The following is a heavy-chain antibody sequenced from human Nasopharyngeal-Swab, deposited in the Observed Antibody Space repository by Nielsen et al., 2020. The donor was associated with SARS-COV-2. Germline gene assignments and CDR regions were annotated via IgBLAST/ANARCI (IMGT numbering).Heavy chain of an antibody. D-gene: IGHD6-19*01. Sequence: GGSLRLSCKGSGYSFTSYWIGWVRQMPGKGLEWMGIIYPGDSDTRYSPSFQGQVTISADKSISTAYLQWRSLKASDTAMYYCARQGAVAGYYYYYMDVWGKGTTVTVSS. V-gene: IGHV5-51*01. CDR3: ARQGAVAGYYYYYMDV. CDR1: GYSFTSYW. J-gene: IGHJ6*03. CDR2: IYPGDSDT.